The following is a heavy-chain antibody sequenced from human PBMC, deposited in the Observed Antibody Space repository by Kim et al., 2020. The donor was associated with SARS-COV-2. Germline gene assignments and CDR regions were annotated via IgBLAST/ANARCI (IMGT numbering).Heavy chain of an antibody. Sequence: ASVKVSCKASGYTFASYGISWVRQAPGQGLEWMGWISAYNGNTNYAQKLQGRVTMTTDTSTSTAYMELRSLRSDDTAVYYCARDPYEFCSGGSCYSGWFDPWGQGTLVTVSS. J-gene: IGHJ5*02. D-gene: IGHD2-15*01. V-gene: IGHV1-18*04. CDR3: ARDPYEFCSGGSCYSGWFDP. CDR2: ISAYNGNT. CDR1: GYTFASYG.